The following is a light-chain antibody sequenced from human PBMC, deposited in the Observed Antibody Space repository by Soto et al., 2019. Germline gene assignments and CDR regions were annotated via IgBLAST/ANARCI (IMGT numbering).Light chain of an antibody. CDR1: SSDVGGYNY. CDR2: EVS. J-gene: IGLJ1*01. V-gene: IGLV2-14*01. CDR3: SSYTSSSTYV. Sequence: QSALTQPASVSGFPGQSITISCTGTSSDVGGYNYVSWYQRHPDKAPKLMIYEVSNRPSGVSNRFSGSKSGNTASLTISGLQAEDEADYYCSSYTSSSTYVFGLGTKLTVL.